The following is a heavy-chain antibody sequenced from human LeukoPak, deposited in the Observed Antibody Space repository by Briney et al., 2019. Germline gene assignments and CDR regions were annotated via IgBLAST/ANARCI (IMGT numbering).Heavy chain of an antibody. CDR2: IGTSSGTI. D-gene: IGHD5-12*01. V-gene: IGHV3-48*04. J-gene: IGHJ4*02. Sequence: PGGSLRLSCVASGFTFSSYSMNWVRQTPGKGLEWVSYIGTSSGTIYYADSVKGRFSISRDNAKNSLYLQMNSLRAEDTAVYYCVRGGLDHWGQGALVTVSS. CDR1: GFTFSSYS. CDR3: VRGGLDH.